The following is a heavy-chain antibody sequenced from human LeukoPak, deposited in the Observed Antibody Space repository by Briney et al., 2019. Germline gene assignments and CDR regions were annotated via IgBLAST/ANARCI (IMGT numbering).Heavy chain of an antibody. J-gene: IGHJ4*02. V-gene: IGHV3-11*05. CDR1: GFTFSDYS. Sequence: GRSLRLACAASGFTFSDYSMAWIRQAPGRGLEWVAYINNSGGYTTYADSVRGRSTITRDNAKTSLYLQMNSLRAEDTAVYYCARARRDSSSRYGLGSDYWGQGTLVTVSS. D-gene: IGHD6-13*01. CDR2: INNSGGYT. CDR3: ARARRDSSSRYGLGSDY.